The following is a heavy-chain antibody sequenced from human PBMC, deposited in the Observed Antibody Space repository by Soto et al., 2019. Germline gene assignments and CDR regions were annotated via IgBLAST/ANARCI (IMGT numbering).Heavy chain of an antibody. CDR3: ARAGIYDSSGSDWGYFYALDV. CDR2: VYHTGST. V-gene: IGHV4-30-4*01. D-gene: IGHD3-22*01. Sequence: QDQLQESGPGLVKPLQTLSLSCNVSGGSITSGEYFWTWIRQPPGKGLEWIGHVYHTGSTYYNPPLKSRVNVSIDTSKNQFSLRLTSVTAADTAVYFCARAGIYDSSGSDWGYFYALDVWGPGTTVIVSS. J-gene: IGHJ6*02. CDR1: GGSITSGEYF.